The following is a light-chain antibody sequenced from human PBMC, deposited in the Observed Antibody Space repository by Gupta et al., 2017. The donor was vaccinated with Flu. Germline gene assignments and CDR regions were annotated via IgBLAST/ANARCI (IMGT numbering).Light chain of an antibody. CDR3: QHRSIWPLT. V-gene: IGKV3-11*01. Sequence: EIVLTQSPATLSLSPEERATLSCRASQSISSYLAWYQQKPGQAPRLLIYDASNRATGIPARFSGSGSGTDFTLTISSLEPEDIAVYYCQHRSIWPLTFGGGTKVEIK. J-gene: IGKJ4*01. CDR2: DAS. CDR1: QSISSY.